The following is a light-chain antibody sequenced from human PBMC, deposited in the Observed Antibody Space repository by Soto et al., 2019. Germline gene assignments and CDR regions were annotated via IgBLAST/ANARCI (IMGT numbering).Light chain of an antibody. CDR3: QQSYNTPRT. CDR2: TAS. J-gene: IGKJ1*01. Sequence: DIQMTQSPSSLSASVGDRVTITCRASQSLGNYVNWYQQRPGEPPKLLISTASNLETGVPSRFSGSGSGTDCTLTISSLQPEDFATYYCQQSYNTPRTFGHGTKVDIK. CDR1: QSLGNY. V-gene: IGKV1-39*01.